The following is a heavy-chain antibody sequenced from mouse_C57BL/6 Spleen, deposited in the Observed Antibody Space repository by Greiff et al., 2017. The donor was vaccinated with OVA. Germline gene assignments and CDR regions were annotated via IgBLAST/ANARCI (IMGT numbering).Heavy chain of an antibody. J-gene: IGHJ3*01. V-gene: IGHV1-39*01. Sequence: VQLKQSGPELVKPGASVKISCKASGYSFTDYNMNWVKQSNGKSLEWIGVINPNYGTTSYNQKFKGKATLTVDQSSSTAYMQHNSQTSEDSAVNYCAREKDYGSSPAWFAYWGQGTLVTVSA. CDR1: GYSFTDYN. CDR2: INPNYGTT. CDR3: AREKDYGSSPAWFAY. D-gene: IGHD1-1*01.